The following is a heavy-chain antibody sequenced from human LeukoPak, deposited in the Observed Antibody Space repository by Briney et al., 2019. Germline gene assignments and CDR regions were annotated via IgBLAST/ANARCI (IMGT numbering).Heavy chain of an antibody. CDR1: GGSISSHY. D-gene: IGHD3-3*01. CDR2: IYHSGNT. J-gene: IGHJ3*02. V-gene: IGHV4-59*11. CDR3: ARGYDFWSGVMSDAFDI. Sequence: KSSETLSLTCTVSGGSISSHYWSWVRQTPGKGLEWIGHIYHSGNTKYNSALKGRVTISDDASKNQFSLRLSSVTAADTAVYFCARGYDFWSGVMSDAFDIWGRGTKVTVPS.